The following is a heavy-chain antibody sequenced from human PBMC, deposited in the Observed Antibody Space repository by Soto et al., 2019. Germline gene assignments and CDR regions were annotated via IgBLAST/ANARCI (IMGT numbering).Heavy chain of an antibody. CDR2: ISYDGSKR. Sequence: PGGSLRLSCEVSLSMFSDFGLDWVRQAPGKGLGWVAIISYDGSKRYYADSVKGRFTVSRDNSKNTLYLQMNSLRPEDTAVYYCAKTAPYLNDYDNTGYSSEHYWGQGTLVTVSS. CDR1: LSMFSDFG. CDR3: AKTAPYLNDYDNTGYSSEHY. D-gene: IGHD3-22*01. V-gene: IGHV3-30*18. J-gene: IGHJ4*01.